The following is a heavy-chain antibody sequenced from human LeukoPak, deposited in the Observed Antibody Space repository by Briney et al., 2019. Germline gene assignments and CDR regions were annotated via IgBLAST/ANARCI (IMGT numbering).Heavy chain of an antibody. CDR1: GGSMSSGGYS. CDR2: IYQSGST. Sequence: SQTLSLTCAVSGGSMSSGGYSWNWIRQPPGKGLEWIGYIYQSGSTDYNSSLKSRATILLDTSKNQFSLRLTSVTPADTAVYYCARGQLGSVMDDPWGQGTLVTVSS. D-gene: IGHD3-10*01. J-gene: IGHJ5*02. V-gene: IGHV4-30-2*01. CDR3: ARGQLGSVMDDP.